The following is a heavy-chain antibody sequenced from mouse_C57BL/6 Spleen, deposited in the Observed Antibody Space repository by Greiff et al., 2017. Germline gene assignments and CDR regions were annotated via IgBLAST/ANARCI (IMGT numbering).Heavy chain of an antibody. CDR1: GFTFSDYG. V-gene: IGHV5-17*01. J-gene: IGHJ4*01. Sequence: VQLKASGGGLVKPGGSLKLSCAASGFTFSDYGMHWVRQAPQKGLEWVAYISSGSNTIYYADTVKGRFTISRDNAKNTLFLQMTSLRSEDTAMYYCARPNYYGSSYTPYAMDYWGQGTSVTVSS. D-gene: IGHD1-1*01. CDR3: ARPNYYGSSYTPYAMDY. CDR2: ISSGSNTI.